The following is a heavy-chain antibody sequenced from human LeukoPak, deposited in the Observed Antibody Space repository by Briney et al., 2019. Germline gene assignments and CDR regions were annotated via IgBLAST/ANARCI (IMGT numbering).Heavy chain of an antibody. CDR1: GFSVSSNY. CDR2: IYSGGSP. CDR3: ERAQALVGARGYFDY. Sequence: GGSLRLSCAASGFSVSSNYMNWVRQAPGKGLEWVSVIYSGGSPYYADSVKGRFTISRDNSKNTLYLQMNSLRAEDTAVYYCERAQALVGARGYFDYWGQGTLVTVSS. J-gene: IGHJ4*02. V-gene: IGHV3-53*01. D-gene: IGHD1-26*01.